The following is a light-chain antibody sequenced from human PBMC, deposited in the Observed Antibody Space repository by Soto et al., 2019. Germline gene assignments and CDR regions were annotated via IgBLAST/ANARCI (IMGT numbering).Light chain of an antibody. J-gene: IGKJ5*01. CDR1: QTISRR. Sequence: DIQLTLTPSTLSSSVGDDVTITCRASQTISRRLAWYQQKPGRAPKLLIYDASTLASGVPSRFSGSGSETEFTLPISRLQPDDFATYFCHSRAFGQGTLLEIK. V-gene: IGKV1-5*01. CDR3: HSRA. CDR2: DAS.